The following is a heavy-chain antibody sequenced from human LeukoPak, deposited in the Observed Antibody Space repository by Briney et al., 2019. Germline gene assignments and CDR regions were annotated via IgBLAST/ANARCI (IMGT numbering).Heavy chain of an antibody. CDR2: ISSSGSTI. Sequence: PGGSLRLSCAASGFTFSNYAMNWVRQAPGKGLEWVSYISSSGSTIYYADSVKGRFTISRDNAKNSLYLQMNSLRAEDTAVYYCARAGPAAWASYYYYYMDVWGKGTTVTVSS. V-gene: IGHV3-48*04. CDR1: GFTFSNYA. D-gene: IGHD2-15*01. J-gene: IGHJ6*03. CDR3: ARAGPAAWASYYYYYMDV.